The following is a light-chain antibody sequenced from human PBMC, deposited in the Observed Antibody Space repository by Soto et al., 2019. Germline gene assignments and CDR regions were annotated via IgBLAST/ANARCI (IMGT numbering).Light chain of an antibody. Sequence: QLVLTQPPSASGTPGQRVTISCSGSSSNIGTNTVNWFQQLPGTAPKLLIYSNNQRPSGVPDRFSGSKSGTSASLAISGLQSEDEADYYCAAWDGSLNGWVFGGGTQLTVL. V-gene: IGLV1-44*01. J-gene: IGLJ3*02. CDR3: AAWDGSLNGWV. CDR2: SNN. CDR1: SSNIGTNT.